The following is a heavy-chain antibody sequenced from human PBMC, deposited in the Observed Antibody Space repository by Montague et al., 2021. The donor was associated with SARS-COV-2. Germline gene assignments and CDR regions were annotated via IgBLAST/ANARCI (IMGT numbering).Heavy chain of an antibody. Sequence: SETLSLTCAVYGGSFSGYYWSWIRQPPGKGLEWIGEINHSGSTKYNPSLKSRVTISVDTAKNQFSLKLSSVTVADTAVYYCARGTKGVFTDDYDSSGYASGYWGQGTLVTVSS. J-gene: IGHJ4*02. CDR2: INHSGST. V-gene: IGHV4-34*01. D-gene: IGHD3-22*01. CDR3: ARGTKGVFTDDYDSSGYASGY. CDR1: GGSFSGYY.